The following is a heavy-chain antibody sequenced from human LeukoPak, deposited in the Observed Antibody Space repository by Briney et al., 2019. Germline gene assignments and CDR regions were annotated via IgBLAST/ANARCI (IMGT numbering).Heavy chain of an antibody. Sequence: PGRSLTPSRAPSGLSFSSYSTRSGRQAPGEGREWVSSITIISSYIYYADPVRGRLSISRDNPKNTLYLQMNSLRDPDTAAYYCATLPLVYGFSPMVCWGEGTLVAVPS. CDR1: GLSFSSYS. D-gene: IGHD3-3*01. CDR3: ATLPLVYGFSPMVC. J-gene: IGHJ4*02. CDR2: ITIISSYI. V-gene: IGHV3-21*01.